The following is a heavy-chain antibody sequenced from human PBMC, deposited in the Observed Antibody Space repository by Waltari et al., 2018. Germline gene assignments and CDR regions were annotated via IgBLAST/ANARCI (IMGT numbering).Heavy chain of an antibody. CDR2: INEDRSEI. CDR1: GFSLSSYW. J-gene: IGHJ4*02. D-gene: IGHD6-13*01. V-gene: IGHV3-7*01. Sequence: EVQLVESGGGLVQPGGSLRLSCAASGFSLSSYWMAWIRQAPGKGLEWVANINEDRSEIYYADSVKGRFIISRDNAKNSVYLEMNNLRTEDTALYYCARAWAAAGSYWGQGTLVTVS. CDR3: ARAWAAAGSY.